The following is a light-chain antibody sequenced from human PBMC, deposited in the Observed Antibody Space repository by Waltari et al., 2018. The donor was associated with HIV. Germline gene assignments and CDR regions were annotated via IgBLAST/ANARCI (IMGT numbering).Light chain of an antibody. V-gene: IGLV1-44*01. CDR2: SNN. Sequence: QSVLAQPPSTSGTPGQRVTISCSRSGSNIGTNTVNWYQQLPGTAPKVLIYSNNQRPAGVPDRFSGSKSATSGSLAISGLQPEDEADYYCAAWDDSLKGVVFGGGTKLTVL. CDR3: AAWDDSLKGVV. J-gene: IGLJ2*01. CDR1: GSNIGTNT.